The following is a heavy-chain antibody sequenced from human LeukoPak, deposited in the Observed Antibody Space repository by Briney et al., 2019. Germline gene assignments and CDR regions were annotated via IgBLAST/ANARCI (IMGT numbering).Heavy chain of an antibody. Sequence: ASVKVSCKASGYTFTGYYIHWVRQAPGQGLEWMGWISAYNGNTNYAQKLQGRVTMTTDTSTSTAYMELRSLRSDDTAVYYCARLSIAVAGTPADYWGQGTLVTVSS. J-gene: IGHJ4*02. CDR1: GYTFTGYY. CDR2: ISAYNGNT. D-gene: IGHD6-19*01. CDR3: ARLSIAVAGTPADY. V-gene: IGHV1-18*04.